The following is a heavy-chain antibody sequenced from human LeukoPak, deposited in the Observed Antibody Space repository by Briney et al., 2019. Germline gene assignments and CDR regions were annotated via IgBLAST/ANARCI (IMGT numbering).Heavy chain of an antibody. CDR2: ISYDGSNK. CDR1: GFTFSSYG. J-gene: IGHJ6*02. V-gene: IGHV3-30*18. D-gene: IGHD3-9*01. Sequence: GGSLRLSCAASGFTFSSYGMHWVRQAPGKGLEWVAVISYDGSNKYSADSVKGRLTISRDNSKNTLYLQMNSLRAEDTAVYYCAKGYDNLTLYGMDVWGQGATVTVSS. CDR3: AKGYDNLTLYGMDV.